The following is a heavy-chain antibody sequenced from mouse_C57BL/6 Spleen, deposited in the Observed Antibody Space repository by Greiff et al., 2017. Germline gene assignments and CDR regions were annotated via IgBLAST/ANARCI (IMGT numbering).Heavy chain of an antibody. Sequence: EVKLVESGPGLVKPSQSLSLTCSVTGYSITSGYYWNWIRQFPGNKLEWMGYISYDGSNNYNPSLKNRISITRDTSKNQFFLKLNSVTTEDTATYYCARSGAYYSNGAMDYWGQGTSVTVSS. J-gene: IGHJ4*01. CDR3: ARSGAYYSNGAMDY. D-gene: IGHD2-5*01. V-gene: IGHV3-6*01. CDR1: GYSITSGYY. CDR2: ISYDGSN.